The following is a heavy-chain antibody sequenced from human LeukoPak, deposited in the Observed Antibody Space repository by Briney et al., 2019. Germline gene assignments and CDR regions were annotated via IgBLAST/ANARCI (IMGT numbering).Heavy chain of an antibody. Sequence: SETLSLTCSVPGGSLSSSYWSWFRQPPGKGLEWGGYIYYSGSTNYNPSLNSRVTISVDTSKNQFSLKPSSVTAADTAVYYCARSDTYCSGGSCPPNTFDVFDIWGQGTMVTVSS. CDR3: ARSDTYCSGGSCPPNTFDVFDI. CDR2: IYYSGST. CDR1: GGSLSSSY. D-gene: IGHD2-15*01. J-gene: IGHJ3*02. V-gene: IGHV4-59*01.